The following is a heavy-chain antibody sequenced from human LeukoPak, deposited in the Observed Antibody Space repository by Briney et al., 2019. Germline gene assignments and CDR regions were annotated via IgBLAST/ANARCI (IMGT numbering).Heavy chain of an antibody. CDR2: FYYSGST. D-gene: IGHD6-19*01. Sequence: SETLSLTCSVSGGSISSGGYYWSWIRQHPGKGLEWIGYFYYSGSTYYNPTLKSRVTISVDTSKNQFSLKLSSVTAADAAVYYCARVVFGSGWYQEGEFDPWGQGTLVTVSS. V-gene: IGHV4-31*03. CDR1: GGSISSGGYY. CDR3: ARVVFGSGWYQEGEFDP. J-gene: IGHJ5*02.